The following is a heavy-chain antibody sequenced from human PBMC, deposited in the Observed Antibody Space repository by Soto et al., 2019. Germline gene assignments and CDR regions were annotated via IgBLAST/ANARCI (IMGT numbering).Heavy chain of an antibody. CDR1: GFTFSSYA. Sequence: AGGSLRLSCAASGFTFSSYAMHWVRQAPGKGLEWVAVISYDGSNKYYADSVKGRFTISRDNSKNTLYLQMNSLRAEDTAVYYCAILPRRTYYYDSSGYPTDAFDIWGQGTMVTVSS. J-gene: IGHJ3*02. CDR2: ISYDGSNK. D-gene: IGHD3-22*01. CDR3: AILPRRTYYYDSSGYPTDAFDI. V-gene: IGHV3-30-3*01.